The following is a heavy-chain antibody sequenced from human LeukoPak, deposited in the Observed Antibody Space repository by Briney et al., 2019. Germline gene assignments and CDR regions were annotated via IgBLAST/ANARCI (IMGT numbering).Heavy chain of an antibody. J-gene: IGHJ4*02. CDR3: ARSGRGYYDSSGYYTALDY. CDR1: GGSISSYY. Sequence: SETLSLTCTASGGSISSYYWSWLRQPAGKGLEWIGRIYTSGSTNYNPSLKSRVTMSVDTSKNQFSLKLSSVTAADTAVYYCARSGRGYYDSSGYYTALDYWGQGTLVTVSS. CDR2: IYTSGST. D-gene: IGHD3-22*01. V-gene: IGHV4-4*07.